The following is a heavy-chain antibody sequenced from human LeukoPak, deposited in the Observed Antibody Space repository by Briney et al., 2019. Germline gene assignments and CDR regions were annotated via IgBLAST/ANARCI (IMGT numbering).Heavy chain of an antibody. CDR3: ARDGGYYDSSGYYYVDWYFDL. V-gene: IGHV4-38-2*02. Sequence: SETLSLTCTVSGYSISSGYYWGWIRQPPGKGLEWIGSIYHSGSTYYNPSLKSRVTISVDTSKNKFSLKLSSVTAADTAVYYCARDGGYYDSSGYYYVDWYFDLWGRGTLVTVSS. J-gene: IGHJ2*01. CDR2: IYHSGST. D-gene: IGHD3-22*01. CDR1: GYSISSGYY.